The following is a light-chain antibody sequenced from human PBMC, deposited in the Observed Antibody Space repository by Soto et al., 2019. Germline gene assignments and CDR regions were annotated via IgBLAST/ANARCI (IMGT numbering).Light chain of an antibody. CDR3: QNHNSALSFT. CDR2: AAS. CDR1: QGISNY. J-gene: IGKJ3*01. Sequence: DIQMTQSPSSLSASVGDRVTITCRASQGISNYLAWYQQKPGKVPKLLIYAASTLQSGVPSRFSGSASGTDFTLTISGLQPEDVATYYCQNHNSALSFTFGPGTKVDIK. V-gene: IGKV1-27*01.